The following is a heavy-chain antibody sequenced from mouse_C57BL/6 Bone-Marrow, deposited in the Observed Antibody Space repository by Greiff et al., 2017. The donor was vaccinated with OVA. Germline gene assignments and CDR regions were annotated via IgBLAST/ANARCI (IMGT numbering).Heavy chain of an antibody. J-gene: IGHJ2*01. CDR2: ISDGGSYT. CDR3: AREGTFDY. CDR1: GFTFSSYA. V-gene: IGHV5-4*01. D-gene: IGHD2-14*01. Sequence: VQLQQSGGGLVKPGGSLKLSCAASGFTFSSYAMSWVRQTPEKRLEWVATISDGGSYTYYPDNVKGRFTISRDNAKNNLYLQMSHLKSEDTAMYYCAREGTFDYWGQGTTLTVSS.